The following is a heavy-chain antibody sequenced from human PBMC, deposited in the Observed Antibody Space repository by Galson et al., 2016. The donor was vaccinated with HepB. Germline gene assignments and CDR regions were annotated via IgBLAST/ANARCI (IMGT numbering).Heavy chain of an antibody. D-gene: IGHD3-22*01. CDR1: GGSVSTYY. V-gene: IGHV4-59*02. J-gene: IGHJ4*02. Sequence: ETLSLTCTVSGGSVSTYYWSWIRQPPGKGLEYIGYISYSGSTNYNPSLKSRVTISVDTSKNQFSLKLNSVTAADTAVYHWAREGGGYYDSSGYYLGYWGQGTLVTVSS. CDR2: ISYSGST. CDR3: AREGGGYYDSSGYYLGY.